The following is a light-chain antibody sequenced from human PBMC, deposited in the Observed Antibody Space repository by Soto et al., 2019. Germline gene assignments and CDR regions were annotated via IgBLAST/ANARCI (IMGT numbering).Light chain of an antibody. J-gene: IGKJ5*01. CDR2: LGS. Sequence: DIVMTQSPLSLPVTPGEPASISCRSSQSLLHSKGYNYLDWYLQKPGQSPQLLIYLGSNRASGVPDRFNGCGSGTDFTLKISRVEAEDVGVYYCMQALQTPPTFGQGTRLEIK. CDR1: QSLLHSKGYNY. V-gene: IGKV2-28*01. CDR3: MQALQTPPT.